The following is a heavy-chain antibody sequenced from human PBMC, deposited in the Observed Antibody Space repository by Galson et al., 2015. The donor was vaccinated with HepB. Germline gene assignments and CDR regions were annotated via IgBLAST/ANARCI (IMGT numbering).Heavy chain of an antibody. CDR1: GFTVTDNY. CDR2: IYSGGKT. Sequence: SLRLSCAASGFTVTDNYMTWVRQAPGKGLQWVSGIYSGGKTYYADSVKGRFTISRDTSNNTLYLQMNTLRADDTAVYYCVRAKGKEWYFALWGRGTLISVS. CDR3: VRAKGKEWYFAL. J-gene: IGHJ2*01. D-gene: IGHD4-23*01. V-gene: IGHV3-53*01.